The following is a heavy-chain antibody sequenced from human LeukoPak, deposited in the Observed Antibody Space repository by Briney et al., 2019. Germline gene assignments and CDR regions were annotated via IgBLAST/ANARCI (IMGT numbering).Heavy chain of an antibody. CDR3: ARAQWLVNRDYDY. Sequence: ASVKVSCKASGYTFTSYGISWVRQAPGQGLEWMGWISAYNGKTHHAQKLQGRVTMTTDTSTSTAYMELRSLRSDDTAVYYCARAQWLVNRDYDYWGQGTLVTVSS. J-gene: IGHJ4*02. CDR1: GYTFTSYG. CDR2: ISAYNGKT. V-gene: IGHV1-18*01. D-gene: IGHD6-19*01.